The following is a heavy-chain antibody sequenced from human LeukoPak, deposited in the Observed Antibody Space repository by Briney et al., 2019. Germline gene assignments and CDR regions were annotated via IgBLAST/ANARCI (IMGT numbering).Heavy chain of an antibody. D-gene: IGHD3-22*01. V-gene: IGHV3-23*01. Sequence: PGGSLRLSCAASGFTFSSYAMSWVRQAPGKGLEWVSAISGSGGSTYYADSVKGRLTISRDNSKNTLYLQMNSLRAEDTAVYYCARDWRASRSDYYPLAYWGQGTLVTVSS. J-gene: IGHJ4*02. CDR2: ISGSGGST. CDR1: GFTFSSYA. CDR3: ARDWRASRSDYYPLAY.